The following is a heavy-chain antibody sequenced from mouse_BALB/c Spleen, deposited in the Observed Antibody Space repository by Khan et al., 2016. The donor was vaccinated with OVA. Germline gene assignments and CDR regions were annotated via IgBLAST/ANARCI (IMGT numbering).Heavy chain of an antibody. CDR2: KWGGGST. CDR1: GFSLSRYN. J-gene: IGHJ4*01. V-gene: IGHV2-6-4*01. CDR3: ARSYYRYDGYYAMDY. D-gene: IGHD2-14*01. Sequence: QVQLKESGPGLVAPSQSLSITCTVSGFSLSRYNIHWVRQTPGKGLEWLGMKWGGGSTDYNSALKSRLSISKDNSKSQVFLKMNSLQTDDTAMYYCARSYYRYDGYYAMDYWGQGTSVTVSS.